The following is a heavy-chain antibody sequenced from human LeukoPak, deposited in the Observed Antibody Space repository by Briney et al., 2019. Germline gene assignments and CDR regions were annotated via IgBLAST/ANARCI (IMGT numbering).Heavy chain of an antibody. CDR1: GFTFSSHW. V-gene: IGHV3-74*01. Sequence: GGSLRLSCAASGFTFSSHWMHWVRQAPGKGLVWVSIINTDGSTTRYADSVEGRFTISRDNARNTLYLEMNSPRVEDTAVYFCARDTSRTMDVWGQGTTVTVSS. J-gene: IGHJ6*02. CDR2: INTDGSTT. CDR3: ARDTSRTMDV.